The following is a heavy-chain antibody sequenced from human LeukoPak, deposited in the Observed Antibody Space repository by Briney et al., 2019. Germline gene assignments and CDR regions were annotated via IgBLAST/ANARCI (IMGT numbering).Heavy chain of an antibody. CDR2: INPNSGDT. V-gene: IGHV1-2*02. J-gene: IGHJ4*02. D-gene: IGHD1-26*01. CDR1: GYTFTGYY. Sequence: ASVKVSCKASGYTFTGYYIHWVRQAPGQGLEWMGWINPNSGDTNYAQKFQGRVTMTSDTSISTAYMELSRLTSDDTATYYCANLPLNSGVDYWGQGTLVTVSS. CDR3: ANLPLNSGVDY.